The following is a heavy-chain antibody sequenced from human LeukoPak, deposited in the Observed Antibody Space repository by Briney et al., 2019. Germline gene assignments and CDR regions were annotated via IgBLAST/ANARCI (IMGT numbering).Heavy chain of an antibody. V-gene: IGHV3-23*01. Sequence: GGSLRLSCAASGFTFSSYAMSWVRQAPGKGLEWVSAISGSGGSTYYADSVKGRFTISRDNAKNSLYLQMNSLRAEDTAVYYCARDWPGTIGDYWGQGTLVTVSS. D-gene: IGHD3-16*01. J-gene: IGHJ4*02. CDR2: ISGSGGST. CDR1: GFTFSSYA. CDR3: ARDWPGTIGDY.